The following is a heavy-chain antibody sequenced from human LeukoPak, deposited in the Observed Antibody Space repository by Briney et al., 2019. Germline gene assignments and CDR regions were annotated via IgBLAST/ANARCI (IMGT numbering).Heavy chain of an antibody. J-gene: IGHJ4*02. V-gene: IGHV3-7*05. CDR1: ALTFSVYW. CDR3: VRDGIRDIPGIITIRYDF. Sequence: GGSLRLSCSASALTFSVYWMTWVRQAPGKGLEWVDTIKEDGTDKYYVDSVRGRFTIPRDNAENSVYLQMDRLTAEDTALYFCVRDGIRDIPGIITIRYDFWGQGTLVTVSS. CDR2: IKEDGTDK. D-gene: IGHD3-10*01.